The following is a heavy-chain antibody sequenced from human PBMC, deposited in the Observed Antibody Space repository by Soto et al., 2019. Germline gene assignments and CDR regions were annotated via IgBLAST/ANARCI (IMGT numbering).Heavy chain of an antibody. CDR2: INHSGST. CDR1: GGPFSGYY. V-gene: IGHV4-34*01. CDR3: ARGHRVPARRGYYYYGMDV. D-gene: IGHD2-2*01. J-gene: IGHJ6*02. Sequence: SETLSLTCAVYGGPFSGYYWSWIRQPPGKGLEWIGEINHSGSTNYNPSLKSRVTISVDTSKNQFSLKLSSVTAADTAVYYCARGHRVPARRGYYYYGMDVWGQGTTVTVSS.